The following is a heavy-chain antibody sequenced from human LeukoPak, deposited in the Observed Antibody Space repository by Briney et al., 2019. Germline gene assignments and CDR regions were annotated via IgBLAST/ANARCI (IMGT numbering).Heavy chain of an antibody. D-gene: IGHD5-18*01. V-gene: IGHV5-51*01. CDR1: GYSFTNYW. J-gene: IGHJ4*02. Sequence: NPGESLKISCKVSGYSFTNYWIAWVRQMPGKGLEWMGIIYPGDFDTKYSPSFQGQVTISADRSITTAYLQWSSLKASDTAMYYCARRGNQSGYSYGLDYWGQGTLVTVSS. CDR3: ARRGNQSGYSYGLDY. CDR2: IYPGDFDT.